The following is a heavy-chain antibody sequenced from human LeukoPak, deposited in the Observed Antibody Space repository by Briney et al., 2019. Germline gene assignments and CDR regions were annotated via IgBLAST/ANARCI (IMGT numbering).Heavy chain of an antibody. CDR2: ISYDGSNK. CDR1: GFTFSSYA. Sequence: GGSLRLSCAASGFTFSSYAMHWVRQAPGKGLEWVAVISYDGSNKYYADSVKGRFTISRDNSKNTLYLQMNSLRAEDTAVYYCVREGTGTSSSSWFYWGQGTLVTVSS. V-gene: IGHV3-30-3*01. D-gene: IGHD6-13*01. CDR3: VREGTGTSSSSWFY. J-gene: IGHJ4*02.